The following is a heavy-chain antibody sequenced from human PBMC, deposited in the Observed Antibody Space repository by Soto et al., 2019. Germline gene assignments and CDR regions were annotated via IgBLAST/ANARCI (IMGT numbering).Heavy chain of an antibody. V-gene: IGHV3-74*01. CDR1: GFTFSSYW. J-gene: IGHJ4*02. CDR2: LNSDGSST. CDR3: ARGFFSGYCLDY. D-gene: IGHD3-22*01. Sequence: EVQLVESGGGLVQPGGSLRLSCAASGFTFSSYWMHWVRQAPGKGLVWVSRLNSDGSSTSYADSVKGRFTISRDNAKNTLYLQMNSLSAEDTAVYYCARGFFSGYCLDYWGQGTLVTVSS.